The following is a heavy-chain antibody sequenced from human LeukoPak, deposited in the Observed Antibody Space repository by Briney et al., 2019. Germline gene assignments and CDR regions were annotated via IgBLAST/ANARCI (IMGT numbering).Heavy chain of an antibody. CDR3: ARATSRQQRGGSKKSLLTYYFDY. Sequence: SQTLSLTCTVSGGSLSSGGFYWSWIRQHPGKGLEWIGYIYYSGSTYYNPSLKSLATISEDTSKYQFSLKLSSGTAADTAVYYCARATSRQQRGGSKKSLLTYYFDYWGQGTLVTVSS. CDR2: IYYSGST. V-gene: IGHV4-31*01. CDR1: GGSLSSGGFY. J-gene: IGHJ4*02. D-gene: IGHD6-13*01.